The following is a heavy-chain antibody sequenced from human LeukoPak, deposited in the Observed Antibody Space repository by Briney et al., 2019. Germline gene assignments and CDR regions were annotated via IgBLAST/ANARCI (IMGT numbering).Heavy chain of an antibody. CDR3: AKDAVAHGYDNDY. D-gene: IGHD6-19*01. Sequence: PGGSLRLSCTASGFTYSNYAMNWVRQAPGKGLEWVAFIRYDGSNKYYADSVKGRFTISRDNSKNTLYLQMNSLRAEDTAVYYCAKDAVAHGYDNDYWGQGTLVTVSS. CDR2: IRYDGSNK. V-gene: IGHV3-30*02. J-gene: IGHJ4*02. CDR1: GFTYSNYA.